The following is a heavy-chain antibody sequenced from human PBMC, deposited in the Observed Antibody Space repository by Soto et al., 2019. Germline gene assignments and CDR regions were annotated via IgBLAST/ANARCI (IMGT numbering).Heavy chain of an antibody. Sequence: PSETLSLTCAVSSGSIDNVYWWSWVRQSPGKGLEWIGETSHDGVTNYNPSLEGRVAISLDTSNNQFSLKLSSMTAADTAVYYCARHDGVGGSYSNQFDCWGQGAPVTVSS. CDR3: ARHDGVGGSYSNQFDC. J-gene: IGHJ4*02. CDR1: SGSIDNVYW. CDR2: TSHDGVT. D-gene: IGHD1-26*01. V-gene: IGHV4-4*02.